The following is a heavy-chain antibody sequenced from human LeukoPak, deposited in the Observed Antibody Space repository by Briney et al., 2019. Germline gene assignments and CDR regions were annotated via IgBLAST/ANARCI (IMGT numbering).Heavy chain of an antibody. V-gene: IGHV3-48*01. CDR1: GFTFTTYS. CDR3: ARVTVGATADYFDS. Sequence: AGSLRLSCAASGFTFTTYSMNWDRQAPGKGLEWVSYISGGSGNIYYADSVKGRFTISRDNARNSLYLQLNSLRAEDTAVYFCARVTVGATADYFDSWGQGTLVTVSA. D-gene: IGHD1-26*01. CDR2: ISGGSGNI. J-gene: IGHJ4*02.